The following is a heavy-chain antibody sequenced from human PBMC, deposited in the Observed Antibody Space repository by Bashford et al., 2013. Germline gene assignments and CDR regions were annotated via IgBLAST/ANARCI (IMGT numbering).Heavy chain of an antibody. J-gene: IGHJ3*02. D-gene: IGHD3-10*01. V-gene: IGHV3-11*04. CDR2: ISGSGTAI. CDR3: ASSGISDI. Sequence: GSLRLSCAASGFAFSDNYMSWIRQAPGKGLEWLSYISGSGTAIYYADSVKGRFTISRDNSDNTLSLQMNSLRADDTALYYCASSGISDIWGQGTMVTVSS. CDR1: GFAFSDNY.